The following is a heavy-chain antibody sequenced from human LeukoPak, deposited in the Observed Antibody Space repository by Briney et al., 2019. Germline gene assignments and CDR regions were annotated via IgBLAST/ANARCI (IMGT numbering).Heavy chain of an antibody. D-gene: IGHD2-2*02. V-gene: IGHV6-1*01. CDR1: GDSVSSNSAA. J-gene: IGHJ4*02. Sequence: SQTLSLTCAISGDSVSSNSAAWNWIRQSPSRGLEWLERTYYRSKWYNDYAVSVKSRITINPDTSKNQFSLQLNSVTPEDTAVYYCARTPRYCSGTSCYSGGFDYWGQGTLVAVSS. CDR3: ARTPRYCSGTSCYSGGFDY. CDR2: TYYRSKWYN.